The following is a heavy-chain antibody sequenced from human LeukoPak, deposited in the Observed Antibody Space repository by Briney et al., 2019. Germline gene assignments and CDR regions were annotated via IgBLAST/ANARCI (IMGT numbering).Heavy chain of an antibody. Sequence: GGSLRLSCAASGFILSNYAMHWVRQSAGKGLEWVSALGTAGDTFYPGSVKGRFTISRDNAKKSLFLQMSSLRAEDTAIYYCARQSTPHGNFDYWAREPWSPSPQ. D-gene: IGHD5-24*01. V-gene: IGHV3-13*01. J-gene: IGHJ4*02. CDR1: GFILSNYA. CDR2: LGTAGDT. CDR3: ARQSTPHGNFDY.